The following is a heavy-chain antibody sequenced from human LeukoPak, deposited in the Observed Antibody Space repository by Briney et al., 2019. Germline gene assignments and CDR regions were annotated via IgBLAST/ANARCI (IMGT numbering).Heavy chain of an antibody. Sequence: GQSLRLSCDASGFSINTYTMYWVRQASGQGLEWVSGIRNSDGMTYYADSVKGRFTISRDNSKNALYLQMNSLRAEDTAVYYCARGSDYAGGISGYWGQGTLVTVSS. J-gene: IGHJ4*02. D-gene: IGHD3-3*02. CDR1: GFSINTYT. CDR2: IRNSDGMT. CDR3: ARGSDYAGGISGY. V-gene: IGHV3-23*01.